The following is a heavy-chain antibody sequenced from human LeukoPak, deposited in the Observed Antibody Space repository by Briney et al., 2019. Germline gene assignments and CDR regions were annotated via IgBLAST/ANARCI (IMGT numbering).Heavy chain of an antibody. Sequence: ASVKVSCKASGYTFTSYGISWVRQAPGQGLEWMGWISAYNGNTNYAQKLQGRVTMTTDTSTSTAYMELRSLRSDDTAVYYCARLGYCSGGSCPTSYYNWFDPWGLGTLVTVSS. CDR2: ISAYNGNT. V-gene: IGHV1-18*01. J-gene: IGHJ5*02. CDR3: ARLGYCSGGSCPTSYYNWFDP. D-gene: IGHD2-15*01. CDR1: GYTFTSYG.